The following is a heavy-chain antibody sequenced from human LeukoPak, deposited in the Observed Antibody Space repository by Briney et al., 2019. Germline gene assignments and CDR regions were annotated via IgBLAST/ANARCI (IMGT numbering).Heavy chain of an antibody. CDR3: AKTGMLRRVGYLDV. V-gene: IGHV3-30*18. CDR2: IAYDGNNT. Sequence: GGSLRLSCAASGFTFSSYEMNWVRQAPGKGLEWVAVIAYDGNNTYYGDSVRGRFTISRDNSKKMVYLEMNSLRVEDTAVYYCAKTGMLRRVGYLDVWGKGTAVIVSS. CDR1: GFTFSSYE. J-gene: IGHJ6*04. D-gene: IGHD1-1*01.